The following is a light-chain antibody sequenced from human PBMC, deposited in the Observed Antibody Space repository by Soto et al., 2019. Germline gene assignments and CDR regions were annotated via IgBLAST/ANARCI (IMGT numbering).Light chain of an antibody. CDR2: GPS. Sequence: EIVMTQSPATLSVSPGERATLSCRASQSVSSNLAWYQQKPGQAPRLLIYGPSTRATGIPARFSGSVSGTEFNLTISSLQSEYVAVYYCQQYNNWPLTFGGRTKVEIK. V-gene: IGKV3D-15*01. CDR1: QSVSSN. J-gene: IGKJ4*01. CDR3: QQYNNWPLT.